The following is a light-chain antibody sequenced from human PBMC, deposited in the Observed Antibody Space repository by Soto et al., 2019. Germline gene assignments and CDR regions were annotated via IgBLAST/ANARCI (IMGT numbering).Light chain of an antibody. V-gene: IGKV1-12*01. CDR1: QGISSW. Sequence: DIQMTQSPSSVSASVGDRVTITCRASQGISSWLAWYQQKPGKATKLLIYAASGLQSGVPSRFRGRGSGTEFTLTIRSLQLEDFATYYCQQSNSFFRVTFGTGTNVDI. CDR2: AAS. CDR3: QQSNSFFRVT. J-gene: IGKJ3*01.